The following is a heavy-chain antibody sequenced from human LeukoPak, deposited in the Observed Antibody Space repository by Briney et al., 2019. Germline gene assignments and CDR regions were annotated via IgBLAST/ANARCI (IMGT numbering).Heavy chain of an antibody. D-gene: IGHD3-9*01. CDR3: ARGRYFDYDY. Sequence: GRSLRLSCAASGFTFDDYAMHWVRQAPGKGLEWVSGISWNSGSIGYADSVKGRFTISRDNAKNSLYLQMNSLRAEDTAVYYCARGRYFDYDYWGQGTLVTVSS. V-gene: IGHV3-9*01. CDR2: ISWNSGSI. J-gene: IGHJ4*02. CDR1: GFTFDDYA.